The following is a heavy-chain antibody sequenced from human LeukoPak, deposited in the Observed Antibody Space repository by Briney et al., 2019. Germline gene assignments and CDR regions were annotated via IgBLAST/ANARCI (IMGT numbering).Heavy chain of an antibody. Sequence: SETLSLTCSVSGFSSSNNYWSWIRQSPGKGLERIGYIHYRGYTYYNPYLESRVTISVDTSQNRFSLKLISVTAADTAIYYCARDVEGATIGHYFDFWGQGILVTVSS. V-gene: IGHV4-59*01. CDR3: ARDVEGATIGHYFDF. J-gene: IGHJ4*02. CDR1: GFSSSNNY. CDR2: IHYRGYT. D-gene: IGHD5-12*01.